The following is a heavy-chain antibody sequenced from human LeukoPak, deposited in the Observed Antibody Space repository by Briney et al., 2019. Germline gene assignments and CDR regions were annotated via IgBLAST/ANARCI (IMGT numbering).Heavy chain of an antibody. J-gene: IGHJ4*02. CDR2: FSGTGAST. D-gene: IGHD3-3*01. V-gene: IGHV3-23*01. CDR3: AKASDFWSGYYVY. CDR1: GFTFSTYA. Sequence: GRSLTLSCVGSGFTFSTYAMSWVRQAPGRGLEWVAVFSGTGASTHYADSVKGRFTISRDNSKNTLYLQMNSLRAEDTAVYYCAKASDFWSGYYVYWGQGTLVTVSS.